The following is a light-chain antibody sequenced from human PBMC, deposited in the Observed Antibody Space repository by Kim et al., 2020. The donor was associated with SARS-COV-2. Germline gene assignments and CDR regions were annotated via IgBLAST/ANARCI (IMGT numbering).Light chain of an antibody. CDR2: NNN. Sequence: QSVLTQPPSASGTPGQRVTISCSGSDSNIGVNTVNWFQQLPRTAPILLIYNNNQRPSGVPDRFSGSKSGTSASLAISGLQSEDESDYYCAAWDDSLNVIVFGGGTQLTVL. CDR3: AAWDDSLNVIV. CDR1: DSNIGVNT. J-gene: IGLJ2*01. V-gene: IGLV1-44*01.